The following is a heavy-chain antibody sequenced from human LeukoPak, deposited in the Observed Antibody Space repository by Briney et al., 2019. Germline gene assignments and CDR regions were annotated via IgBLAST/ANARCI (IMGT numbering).Heavy chain of an antibody. D-gene: IGHD3-10*01. J-gene: IGHJ4*02. CDR1: GFTFSDYG. V-gene: IGHV3-33*01. CDR3: VRASGSFDY. Sequence: QTGGSLRLSCAASGFTFSDYGIHWVRQAPGKGLEWVAVIWSDGSHRYYADSVKDRFTISRDNSKNTLWLQMNSLRVEDTAVYHCVRASGSFDYWGQGTLATVSS. CDR2: IWSDGSHR.